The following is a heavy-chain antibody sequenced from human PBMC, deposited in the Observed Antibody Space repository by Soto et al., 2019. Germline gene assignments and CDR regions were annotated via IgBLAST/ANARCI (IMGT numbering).Heavy chain of an antibody. Sequence: PGGSLRLSCAASGFTVSSNYMSWVRQAPGKGLEWVSVIYSGGSTYYADSVKGRFTISRDNSKNTLYLQMNSLRAEDTAVYYCARAIPYSGSYGAYYFDYWGQGTLVTVSS. CDR1: GFTVSSNY. J-gene: IGHJ4*02. D-gene: IGHD1-26*01. CDR3: ARAIPYSGSYGAYYFDY. V-gene: IGHV3-53*01. CDR2: IYSGGST.